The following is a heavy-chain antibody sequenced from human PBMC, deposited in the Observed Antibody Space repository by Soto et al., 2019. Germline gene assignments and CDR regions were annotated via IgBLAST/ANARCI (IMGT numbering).Heavy chain of an antibody. V-gene: IGHV3-33*01. CDR3: ARDHRYYYDSSGYYGYFDY. Sequence: QVQLLESGGGVVQPGRSLRLSCAASGFTFSSYGMHWVRQAPGKGLEWVAGIWYDGSNKYYAGSVKGRFTISRDNSKNTLNLQMNSLRAEDTAVYYCARDHRYYYDSSGYYGYFDYWGQGTLVTVAS. D-gene: IGHD3-22*01. J-gene: IGHJ4*02. CDR1: GFTFSSYG. CDR2: IWYDGSNK.